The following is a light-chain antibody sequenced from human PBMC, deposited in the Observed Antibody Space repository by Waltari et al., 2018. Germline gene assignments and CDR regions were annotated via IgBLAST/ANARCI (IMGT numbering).Light chain of an antibody. CDR2: GAS. V-gene: IGKV3-20*01. CDR1: QSISSGY. J-gene: IGKJ2*01. CDR3: QQYGGSPYT. Sequence: EFVLTQSPVTLSLSPVERATLSCRASQSISSGYLAWYQHKPGQTPRLLIYGASIRAIGIPDRFSGSGSGTGFTLTISRLEPEDFAVYYCQQYGGSPYTFGQGTKLEIK.